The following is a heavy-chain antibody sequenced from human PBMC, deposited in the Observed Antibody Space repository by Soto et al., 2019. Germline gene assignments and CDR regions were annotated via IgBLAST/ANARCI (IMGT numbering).Heavy chain of an antibody. CDR3: ARGITIFGVVITGFDY. J-gene: IGHJ4*02. CDR1: GGAISRGSYS. CDR2: IYHSGST. D-gene: IGHD3-3*01. Sequence: LTCFVSGGAISRGSYSWSWIRQPPGKGLEWIGYIYHSGSTYYNPSLKSRVTISVDRSKNQFSLKLSSVTAADTAVYYCARGITIFGVVITGFDYWGQGTLVTVSS. V-gene: IGHV4-30-2*01.